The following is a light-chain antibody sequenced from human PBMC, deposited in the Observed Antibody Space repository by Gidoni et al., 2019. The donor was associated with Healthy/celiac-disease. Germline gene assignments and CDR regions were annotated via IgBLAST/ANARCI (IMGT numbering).Light chain of an antibody. V-gene: IGKV3-20*01. Sequence: EIVFTQSPGTLSLSPGERATLSCRASQSVSSSYLAWYQQKPGQSPRLLIYGASSGSGTDFTLPISRLELEDCAVYYCQKDGSSPPCTFGQGTKLEIK. CDR3: QKDGSSPPCT. CDR2: GAS. CDR1: QSVSSSY. J-gene: IGKJ2*02.